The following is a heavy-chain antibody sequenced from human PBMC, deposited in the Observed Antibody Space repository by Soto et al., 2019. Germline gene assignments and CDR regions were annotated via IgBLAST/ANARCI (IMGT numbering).Heavy chain of an antibody. CDR3: ARELIAVAGSYFDY. Sequence: GGSLRVSCAASGFTFSDYYMCWIRQAPGKGLEWVSYISSRASTIYYADSVKGRFTISRDNAKNSLYLQMNSLRAEDTAVYYCARELIAVAGSYFDYWGQGSLVTVSS. CDR1: GFTFSDYY. J-gene: IGHJ4*02. CDR2: ISSRASTI. D-gene: IGHD6-19*01. V-gene: IGHV3-11*01.